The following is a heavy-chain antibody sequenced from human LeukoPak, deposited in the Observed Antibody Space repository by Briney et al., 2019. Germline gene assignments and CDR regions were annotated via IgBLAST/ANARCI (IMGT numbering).Heavy chain of an antibody. V-gene: IGHV1-46*01. J-gene: IGHJ4*02. CDR3: ARGRTMVRGDSPYFDY. CDR1: GYTFTSYY. CDR2: INPSGGST. D-gene: IGHD3-10*01. Sequence: ASVKVSCKASGYTFTSYYMHWVRQAPGQGLEWMGIINPSGGSTSYAQKFQGRVTMTRDMSTSTVYMELSSLRSEDTAVYYCARGRTMVRGDSPYFDYWGQGTLVTVSS.